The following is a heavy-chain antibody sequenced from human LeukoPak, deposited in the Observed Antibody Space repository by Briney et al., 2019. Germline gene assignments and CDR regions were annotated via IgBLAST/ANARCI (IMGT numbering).Heavy chain of an antibody. CDR2: INHSGST. CDR1: GRSFSGYY. D-gene: IGHD3-10*01. Sequence: PSETLSLTCAVYGRSFSGYYWSWIRQPPGKGLEWIGEINHSGSTNYNPSLKSRVTISVDTSKNQFSLKLSSVTAADTAVYYCARRGATMVRGTKLDYYYGMDVWGKGTTVTVSS. V-gene: IGHV4-34*01. J-gene: IGHJ6*04. CDR3: ARRGATMVRGTKLDYYYGMDV.